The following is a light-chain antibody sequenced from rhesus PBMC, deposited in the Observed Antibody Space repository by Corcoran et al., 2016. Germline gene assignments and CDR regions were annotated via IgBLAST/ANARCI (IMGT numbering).Light chain of an antibody. CDR2: SAY. CDR3: QQYNDLLLT. Sequence: EIVMTQSPATLSLSPGETATLSCRASESVGSYLAWYQQKPGQAPKLLVHSAYFRATGIPDRFSGSGSRTEVTLTISSLEPEDVGVYLCQQYNDLLLTVGGGTKVELK. CDR1: ESVGSY. J-gene: IGKJ4*01. V-gene: IGKV3-40*03.